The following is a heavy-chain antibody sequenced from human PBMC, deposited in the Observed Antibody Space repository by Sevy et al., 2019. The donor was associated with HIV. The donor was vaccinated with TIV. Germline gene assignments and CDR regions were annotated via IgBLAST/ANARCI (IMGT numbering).Heavy chain of an antibody. CDR1: GYTFTGYY. CDR2: INPNSGGT. Sequence: ASVKVSCKASGYTFTGYYMHWVRQAPGQGLEWMGWINPNSGGTNYAQKFQGRVTMTRDTSISTAYMGLSGLRSYDTDVDYCARGSPPAGNSSDWYSLGAPWFDTDYYYYYGMDVWGQGTTVTVSS. V-gene: IGHV1-2*02. J-gene: IGHJ6*02. CDR3: ARGSPPAGNSSDWYSLGAPWFDTDYYYYYGMDV. D-gene: IGHD6-19*01.